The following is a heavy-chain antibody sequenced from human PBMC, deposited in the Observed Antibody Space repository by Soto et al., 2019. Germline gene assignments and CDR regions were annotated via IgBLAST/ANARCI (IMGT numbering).Heavy chain of an antibody. J-gene: IGHJ2*01. V-gene: IGHV3-33*01. CDR1: GFTFSSYG. CDR2: IWYDGSNK. Sequence: ESVGGVVQPGRSLRLSCAASGFTFSSYGMHWVRQAPGKGLEWVAVIWYDGSNKYYADSVKGRFTISRDNSKNTLYLQMNSLRAEDTAVYYCARDGWQQLVFLYWYFDLWGRGTLVTVSS. CDR3: ARDGWQQLVFLYWYFDL. D-gene: IGHD6-13*01.